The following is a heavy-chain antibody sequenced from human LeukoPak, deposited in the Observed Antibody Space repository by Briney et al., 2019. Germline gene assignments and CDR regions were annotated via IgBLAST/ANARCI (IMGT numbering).Heavy chain of an antibody. CDR1: GGTFSSYA. D-gene: IGHD2-15*01. Sequence: ASVKVSCKASGGTFSSYAISWVRQAPGQGLEWMGWISAYNGNTNYAQKLQGRVTMTTDTSTSTAYMELRSLRSDDTAVYYCARNPPRGYLDYWGQGTLVTVSS. V-gene: IGHV1-18*01. CDR2: ISAYNGNT. J-gene: IGHJ4*02. CDR3: ARNPPRGYLDY.